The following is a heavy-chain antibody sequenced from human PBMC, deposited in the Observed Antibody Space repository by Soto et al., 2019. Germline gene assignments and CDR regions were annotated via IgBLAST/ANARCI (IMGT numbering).Heavy chain of an antibody. CDR2: ISAYNGNT. D-gene: IGHD2-2*01. V-gene: IGHV1-18*01. CDR3: ARDPEMGGEYCSSTSCYVY. J-gene: IGHJ4*02. CDR1: GYTFTSYG. Sequence: ASVKVSCKASGYTFTSYGISWVRQAPGQGLEWMGWISAYNGNTNYAQKLQGRVTMTTDTSTSTAYMELRSLRSDGTAVYYCARDPEMGGEYCSSTSCYVYWGQGTLVTVSS.